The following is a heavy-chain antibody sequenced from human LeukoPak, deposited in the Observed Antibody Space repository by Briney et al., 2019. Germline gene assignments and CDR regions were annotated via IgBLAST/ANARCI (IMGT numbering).Heavy chain of an antibody. CDR1: GGSISSYY. Sequence: PSETLSLTCTVSGGSISSYYWSWIRQPPGKGLEWIGYIYYSGSTNYNPSLKSRVTISVDTSKNQFSLKLSSVTAADTALYYCARHHYASGTHTPYYFDFWGQGTLVTVSS. CDR2: IYYSGST. CDR3: ARHHYASGTHTPYYFDF. V-gene: IGHV4-59*01. J-gene: IGHJ4*02. D-gene: IGHD3-10*01.